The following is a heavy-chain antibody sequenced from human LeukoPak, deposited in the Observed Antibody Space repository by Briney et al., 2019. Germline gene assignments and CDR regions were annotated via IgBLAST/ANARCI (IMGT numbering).Heavy chain of an antibody. Sequence: GGSLRLSCAASGFTFSSYSMNWVRQAPGKGLEWVSSISSSSSYIYYADSVKGRFTISRDNAKNSLYLQMNSLRAEDTAVYYCARALMTTVTTFDYWGQGTLVTVSS. D-gene: IGHD4-17*01. CDR3: ARALMTTVTTFDY. CDR2: ISSSSSYI. CDR1: GFTFSSYS. J-gene: IGHJ4*02. V-gene: IGHV3-21*04.